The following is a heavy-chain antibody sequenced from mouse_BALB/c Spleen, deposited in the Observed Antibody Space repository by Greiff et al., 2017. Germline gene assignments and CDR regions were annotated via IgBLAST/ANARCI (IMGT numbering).Heavy chain of an antibody. J-gene: IGHJ4*01. D-gene: IGHD1-1*01. Sequence: QVHVKQSGAELMKPGASVKISCKATGYTFSSYWIEWVKQRPGHGLEWIGEILPGSGSTNYNEKFKGKATFTADTSSNTAYMQLSSLTSEDSAVYYCARWLITTVVDYAMDYWGQGTSVTVSS. CDR2: ILPGSGST. CDR1: GYTFSSYW. CDR3: ARWLITTVVDYAMDY. V-gene: IGHV1-9*01.